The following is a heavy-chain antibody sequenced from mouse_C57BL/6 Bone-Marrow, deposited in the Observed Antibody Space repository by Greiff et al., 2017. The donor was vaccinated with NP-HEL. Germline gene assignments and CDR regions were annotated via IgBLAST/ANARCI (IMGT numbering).Heavy chain of an antibody. CDR3: AKNTVVATYYAMDY. D-gene: IGHD1-1*01. CDR2: IWRGGST. CDR1: GFSLTSYG. V-gene: IGHV2-5*01. Sequence: VKLQQSGPGLVQPSQSLSITCTVSGFSLTSYGVHWVRQSPGKGLEWLGVIWRGGSTDYNAAFMSRLSITKDNSKSQVFFKMNSLQADDTAIYYCAKNTVVATYYAMDYWGQGTSVTVSS. J-gene: IGHJ4*01.